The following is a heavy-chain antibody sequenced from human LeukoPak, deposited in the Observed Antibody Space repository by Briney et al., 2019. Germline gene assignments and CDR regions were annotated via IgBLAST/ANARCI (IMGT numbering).Heavy chain of an antibody. V-gene: IGHV1-18*01. CDR2: ISAYNGNT. D-gene: IGHD2-2*02. CDR1: GYTFTSYG. J-gene: IGHJ6*02. Sequence: ASVKVSCKASGYTFTSYGISWVRQAPGQGLEWMGWISAYNGNTNYAQKLQGRVTMTTDTSTSTAYMELRSLRSDDTAVYYCARPSFHCSSTSCYTGYGMDVWGQGITVTVSS. CDR3: ARPSFHCSSTSCYTGYGMDV.